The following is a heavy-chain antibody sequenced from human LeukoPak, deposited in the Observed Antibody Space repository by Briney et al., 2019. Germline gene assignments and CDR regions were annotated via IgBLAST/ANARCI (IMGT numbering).Heavy chain of an antibody. V-gene: IGHV2-5*01. CDR2: IYWNDDK. CDR1: GFSLSTSGVA. Sequence: SGPTLVKPTQTLTLTCTFSGFSLSTSGVAVGWIRQSPRKALEWLALIYWNDDKRYSPSLKSRLTITKDTSKNQVVLSMTNMDPVDTATYYCAHLYYYGSGPETNWFDPWGQGTLVTVSS. J-gene: IGHJ5*02. CDR3: AHLYYYGSGPETNWFDP. D-gene: IGHD3-10*01.